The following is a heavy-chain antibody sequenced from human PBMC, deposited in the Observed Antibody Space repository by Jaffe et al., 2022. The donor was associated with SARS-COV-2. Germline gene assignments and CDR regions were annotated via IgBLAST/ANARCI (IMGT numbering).Heavy chain of an antibody. D-gene: IGHD3-9*01. J-gene: IGHJ3*02. CDR3: ARAHYDILTGYADAFDI. CDR2: ISSSGSTI. Sequence: EVQLVESGGGLVQPGGSLRLSCAASGFTFSSYEMNWVRQAPGKGLEWVSYISSSGSTIYYADSVKGRFTISRDNAKNSLYLQMNSLRAEDTAVYYCARAHYDILTGYADAFDIWGQGTMVTVSS. V-gene: IGHV3-48*03. CDR1: GFTFSSYE.